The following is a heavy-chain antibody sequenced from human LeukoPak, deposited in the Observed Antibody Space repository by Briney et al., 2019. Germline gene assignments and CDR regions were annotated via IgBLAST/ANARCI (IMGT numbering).Heavy chain of an antibody. V-gene: IGHV3-74*01. Sequence: GGSLRLSCAASGFTFSSYCMHWVRQAPGKGLVWVSRINSDGSSTSYADSVKGRFAISRDNAKNTLYLQMNSLRAEDMAVYYCARDVYYGSGSYSNDAFDIWGQGTMVTVSS. CDR3: ARDVYYGSGSYSNDAFDI. CDR1: GFTFSSYC. D-gene: IGHD3-10*01. J-gene: IGHJ3*02. CDR2: INSDGSST.